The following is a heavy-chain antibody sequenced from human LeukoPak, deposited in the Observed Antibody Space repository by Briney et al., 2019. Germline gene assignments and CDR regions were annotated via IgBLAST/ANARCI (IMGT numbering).Heavy chain of an antibody. CDR3: ARGTYYDILTGSDY. CDR1: GFTFSSYS. D-gene: IGHD3-9*01. J-gene: IGHJ4*02. CDR2: ISSSSSTI. V-gene: IGHV3-48*04. Sequence: GGSLRLSCAASGFTFSSYSMNWVRQAPGKGLEWVSYISSSSSTIYYADSVKGRFTISRDNAKNSLYLQMNSLRAEDTAVYYCARGTYYDILTGSDYWGQGTLVPVSS.